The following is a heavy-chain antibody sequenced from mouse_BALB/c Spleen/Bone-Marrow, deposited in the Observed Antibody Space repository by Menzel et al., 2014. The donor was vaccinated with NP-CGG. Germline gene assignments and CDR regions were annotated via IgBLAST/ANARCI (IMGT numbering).Heavy chain of an antibody. J-gene: IGHJ4*01. V-gene: IGHV5-9-3*01. Sequence: EVQLVESGGGLVRPGGSLKLSCAASGFTFSSYAVSWVCQTPEKRLEWVATISSGGSYIYYPDGVKGRFTISRDSAKNTLYLQMSSLRSEDTAMYYCARRYGNYGAMDYWGQGTSVTVSS. CDR2: ISSGGSYI. CDR1: GFTFSSYA. CDR3: ARRYGNYGAMDY. D-gene: IGHD2-10*02.